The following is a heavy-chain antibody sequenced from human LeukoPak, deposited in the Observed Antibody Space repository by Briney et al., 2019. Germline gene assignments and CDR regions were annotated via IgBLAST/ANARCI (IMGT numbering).Heavy chain of an antibody. CDR2: IKSKIDGGTT. J-gene: IGHJ5*01. D-gene: IGHD3-9*01. V-gene: IGHV3-15*01. CDR1: GFTFSNAW. Sequence: GGSLRLSCAASGFTFSNAWMSWVRQAPGKGLEWVGRIKSKIDGGTTDYAEPVKGRFTISRDDSNNTLYLQMNSLKTEDTAVYYCTTSVLQYFDWLHNWFDSWGQGTLVTVSS. CDR3: TTSVLQYFDWLHNWFDS.